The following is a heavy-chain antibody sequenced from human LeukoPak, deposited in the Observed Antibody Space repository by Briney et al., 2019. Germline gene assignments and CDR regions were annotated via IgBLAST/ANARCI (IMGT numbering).Heavy chain of an antibody. Sequence: ASVKVSCKATGYIFTVYHIHWVRQAPGQEPEWMGRITPDSGDTNYALQFQGRVTMTRDTSINTAYMDLSRLTSDDTAVYYCARGGPFPSSSSSREYYLDYWGQGTLVTVSS. J-gene: IGHJ4*02. CDR3: ARGGPFPSSSSSREYYLDY. CDR2: ITPDSGDT. V-gene: IGHV1-2*06. D-gene: IGHD6-6*01. CDR1: GYIFTVYH.